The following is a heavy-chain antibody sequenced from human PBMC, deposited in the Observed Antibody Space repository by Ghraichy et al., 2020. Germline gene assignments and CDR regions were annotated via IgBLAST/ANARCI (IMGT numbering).Heavy chain of an antibody. CDR1: GFTFSSYD. Sequence: SCAASGFTFSSYDMHWVRQATGKGLEWVSAIGTAGDTYYPGSVKGRFTISRENAKNSLYLQMNSLRAGDTAVYYCARGKRFFRGMDVWGQGTTVTVSS. CDR2: IGTAGDT. J-gene: IGHJ6*02. D-gene: IGHD3-3*01. V-gene: IGHV3-13*01. CDR3: ARGKRFFRGMDV.